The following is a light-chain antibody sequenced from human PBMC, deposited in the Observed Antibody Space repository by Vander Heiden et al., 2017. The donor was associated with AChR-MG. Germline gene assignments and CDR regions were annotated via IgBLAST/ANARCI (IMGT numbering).Light chain of an antibody. Sequence: SCSGSSSNIGRHTVNLYQQLPGTAPKLLLYRNDQRGPGVPDRFSGSTSGTAALPAIRGIQADDEGYYYCEAYDNSLNRVFGGGTKLTVL. J-gene: IGLJ3*02. CDR3: EAYDNSLNRV. CDR1: SSNIGRHT. CDR2: RND. V-gene: IGLV1-44*01.